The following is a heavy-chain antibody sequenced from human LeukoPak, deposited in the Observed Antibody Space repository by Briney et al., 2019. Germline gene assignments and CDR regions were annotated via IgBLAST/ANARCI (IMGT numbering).Heavy chain of an antibody. D-gene: IGHD4-23*01. Sequence: PSETLPLTCTVSGGSISSYYWSWIRQPPGKGLEWIGYIYYSGSTNYNPSLKSRVTISVDTSKNQFSLKLSSVTAADTAVYYCASHVVTTWGDYFDYWGQGTLVTVSS. CDR2: IYYSGST. V-gene: IGHV4-59*08. J-gene: IGHJ4*02. CDR3: ASHVVTTWGDYFDY. CDR1: GGSISSYY.